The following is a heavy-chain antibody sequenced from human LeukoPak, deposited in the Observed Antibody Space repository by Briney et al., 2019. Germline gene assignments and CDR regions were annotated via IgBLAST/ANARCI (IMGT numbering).Heavy chain of an antibody. D-gene: IGHD1-26*01. CDR1: GGSISSYY. V-gene: IGHV4-59*08. CDR2: IYYSGSI. Sequence: SETLSLTCTVSGGSISSYYWSWIRQPPGKGLEWIGYIYYSGSINYNPSLKSRVTISVDTSKNQFSLKLRSVTAADTTVYYCARYSGSYSGFDYWGQGTLVTVSS. CDR3: ARYSGSYSGFDY. J-gene: IGHJ4*02.